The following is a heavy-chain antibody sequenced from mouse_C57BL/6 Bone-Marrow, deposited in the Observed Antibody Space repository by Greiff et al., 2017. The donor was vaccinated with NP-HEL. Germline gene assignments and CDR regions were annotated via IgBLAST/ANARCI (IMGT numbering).Heavy chain of an antibody. Sequence: EVQRVESGEGLVKPGGSLKLSCAASGFTFSSYAMSWVRQTPEKRLEWVAYISSGGDYIYYADTVKGRFTISRDNARNTLYLQMSSLKSEDTAMYYCTREGLLAWFAYWGQGTLVTVSA. J-gene: IGHJ3*01. D-gene: IGHD1-1*01. CDR1: GFTFSSYA. CDR3: TREGLLAWFAY. V-gene: IGHV5-9-1*02. CDR2: ISSGGDYI.